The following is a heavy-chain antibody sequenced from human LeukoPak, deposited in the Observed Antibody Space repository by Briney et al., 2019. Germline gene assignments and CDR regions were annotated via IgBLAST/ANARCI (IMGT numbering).Heavy chain of an antibody. CDR3: ARARYPCSGGSCLTFDI. CDR2: IYSGGST. D-gene: IGHD2-15*01. CDR1: GFTVSSNY. Sequence: GGSLRLSCAASGFTVSSNYMSWVRQAPGKGLEWVSVIYSGGSTYYTDSVKGRFTISRDNSKNTLYLQMNTLRAEDTAVYYCARARYPCSGGSCLTFDIWGQGTMVTVSS. V-gene: IGHV3-66*01. J-gene: IGHJ3*02.